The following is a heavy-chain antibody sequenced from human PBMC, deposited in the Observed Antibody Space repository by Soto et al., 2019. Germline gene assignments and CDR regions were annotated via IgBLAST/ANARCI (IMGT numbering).Heavy chain of an antibody. D-gene: IGHD3-22*01. V-gene: IGHV4-59*01. CDR1: GGSISSYY. CDR3: ARAIYDSSGYYYVAQGVSVAFNI. J-gene: IGHJ3*02. Sequence: SETLSLTCTVSGGSISSYYWSWIRQPPGKGLEWIGYIYYSGSTNYNPSLKSRVTISVDTSKNQFSLKLSSVTAADTAVYYCARAIYDSSGYYYVAQGVSVAFNIGGQGTMFTVSS. CDR2: IYYSGST.